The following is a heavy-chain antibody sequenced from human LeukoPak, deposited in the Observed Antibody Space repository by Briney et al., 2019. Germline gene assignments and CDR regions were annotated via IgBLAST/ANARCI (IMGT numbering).Heavy chain of an antibody. CDR3: ATSGTYRFDY. V-gene: IGHV3-48*02. Sequence: GGSLRLSCAASGFTFSNYNMNWVRQAPGKGLEWISYISSSGRTTNYADSVKGRFTISRDNAKNSLYLQMNSPKDGDTAVYYCATSGTYRFDYWGQGTLVTVSS. CDR1: GFTFSNYN. J-gene: IGHJ4*02. D-gene: IGHD1-26*01. CDR2: ISSSGRTT.